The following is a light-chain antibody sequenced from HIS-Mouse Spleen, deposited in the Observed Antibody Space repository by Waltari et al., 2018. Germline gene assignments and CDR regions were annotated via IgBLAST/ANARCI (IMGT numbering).Light chain of an antibody. Sequence: QSALTQPASVSGSPGQSITISCTGTSSDVGSYNLVSWYQQHPGKAPKRMLYEGIKRPSAVSNRFSGSKSGNTASLTISGLQAEDEADYYCCSYAGSSTSVVFGGGTKLTVL. CDR2: EGI. J-gene: IGLJ2*01. CDR3: CSYAGSSTSVV. CDR1: SSDVGSYNL. V-gene: IGLV2-23*01.